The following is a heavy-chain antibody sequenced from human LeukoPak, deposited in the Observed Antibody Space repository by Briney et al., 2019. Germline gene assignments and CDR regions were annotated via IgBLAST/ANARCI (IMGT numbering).Heavy chain of an antibody. J-gene: IGHJ4*02. CDR1: GFTFSSYG. D-gene: IGHD3-22*01. Sequence: PGGSLRLSCAASGFTFSSYGMHWVRQAPGKGLEWVAVIWYDGSNKYYADSVKGRFTISRDNSKNTLYLQMNSLRAEDTAVYYCAKGPPASYDSSGYFLWGQGTLVTVSS. CDR2: IWYDGSNK. V-gene: IGHV3-33*06. CDR3: AKGPPASYDSSGYFL.